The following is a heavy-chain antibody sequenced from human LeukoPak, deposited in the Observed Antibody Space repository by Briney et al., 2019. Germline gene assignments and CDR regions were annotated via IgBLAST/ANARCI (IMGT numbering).Heavy chain of an antibody. V-gene: IGHV3-13*01. J-gene: IGHJ6*02. CDR1: GFTFSSYD. CDR3: ARVGTGSVGYYGMDV. D-gene: IGHD1-26*01. CDR2: VGTVGDT. Sequence: PGGSLRLSCAASGFTFSSYDMHWVRQVTGKGLEWVSAVGTVGDTYYPGSVKGRFTVSRENARNSLFLQMNSLRAGDTAVYYCARVGTGSVGYYGMDVWGQGTTVTVSS.